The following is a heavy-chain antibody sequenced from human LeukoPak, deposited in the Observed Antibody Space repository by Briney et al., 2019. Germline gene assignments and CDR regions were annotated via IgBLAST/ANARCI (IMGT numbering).Heavy chain of an antibody. CDR2: IYYSRST. D-gene: IGHD6-13*01. CDR1: GGSISSSSYY. CDR3: ARQAAAGSNWFDP. J-gene: IGHJ5*02. V-gene: IGHV4-39*01. Sequence: SETLSLTCTVSGGSISSSSYYWGWIRQPPGKGLEWIGSIYYSRSTYYNPSLKSRVTISVDTSKNQFSLKLSSVTAADTAVYYCARQAAAGSNWFDPWGQGTLVTVSS.